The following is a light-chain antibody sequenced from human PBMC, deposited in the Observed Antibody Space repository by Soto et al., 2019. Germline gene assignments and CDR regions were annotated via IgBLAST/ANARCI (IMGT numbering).Light chain of an antibody. V-gene: IGLV2-8*01. Sequence: QSALTQPPSASGSPGQSVTISCTGTSSDVGGYNYVSWYQQHLGKAPKLMIYEVSKWPSGVPDRFSGSKSGNTASLTVSGLQAEDEADYYCSSYAGSNNYVFGTGTKVTVL. CDR1: SSDVGGYNY. CDR3: SSYAGSNNYV. J-gene: IGLJ1*01. CDR2: EVS.